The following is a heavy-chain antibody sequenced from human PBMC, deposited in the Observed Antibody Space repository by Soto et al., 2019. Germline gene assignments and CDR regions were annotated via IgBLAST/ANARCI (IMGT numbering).Heavy chain of an antibody. CDR1: GDSVSKYY. CDR2: IYTTRSP. Sequence: SETLSLTCTVSGDSVSKYYWDWIRQPAGKGLEWIGRIYTTRSPNYNPSLKSRVTMSVDTSKNQFSLKLNLSSVTAADTAVYYCARSPAYGDYANLDTWGQGTLVTVS. CDR3: ARSPAYGDYANLDT. V-gene: IGHV4-4*07. D-gene: IGHD4-17*01. J-gene: IGHJ5*02.